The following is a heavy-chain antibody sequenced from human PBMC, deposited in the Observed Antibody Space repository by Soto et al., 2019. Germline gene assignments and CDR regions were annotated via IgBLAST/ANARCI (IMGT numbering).Heavy chain of an antibody. Sequence: QVQLVESGGGVVQPGRSLRLSCAASGFTFSSFAMHWVRQAPGKGLEWVAIISYDGSYKNYADSVKGRFTISRDNSQNTLYLQVSSLRPEDTAVYYCERDYCSSTTCSHDFWGQGTLVTVS. CDR3: ERDYCSSTTCSHDF. D-gene: IGHD2-2*01. J-gene: IGHJ4*02. V-gene: IGHV3-30*04. CDR2: ISYDGSYK. CDR1: GFTFSSFA.